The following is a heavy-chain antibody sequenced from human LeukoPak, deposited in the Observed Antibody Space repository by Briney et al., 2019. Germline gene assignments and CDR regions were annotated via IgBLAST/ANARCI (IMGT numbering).Heavy chain of an antibody. CDR3: ARLGYDILTGYQTGNYYYYMDV. CDR1: GFDFTRDW. J-gene: IGHJ6*03. D-gene: IGHD3-9*01. CDR2: IFPDDSDT. Sequence: GESLKISCRFSGFDFTRDWIGWVRLMPGKGLEWMGIIFPDDSDTRYSPSFQGQVTLSADKSISTAYLQWSSLKASDTAMYYCARLGYDILTGYQTGNYYYYMDVWGKGTTVTVSS. V-gene: IGHV5-51*01.